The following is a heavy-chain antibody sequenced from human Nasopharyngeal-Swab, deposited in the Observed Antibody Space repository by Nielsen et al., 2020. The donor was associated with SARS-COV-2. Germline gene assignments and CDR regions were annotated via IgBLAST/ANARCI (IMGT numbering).Heavy chain of an antibody. CDR3: ARGSFYYDPSVYSIGADRGFGSSALDS. CDR2: VSYDGRYD. J-gene: IGHJ4*02. D-gene: IGHD3-16*01. V-gene: IGHV3-30*04. Sequence: WIRQPPGKGLEWVAVVSYDGRYDYYADSVKGRFTISRDNSNNTLYLQQTSLRLEDTAVYYCARGSFYYDPSVYSIGADRGFGSSALDSWGQGTLVTVSS.